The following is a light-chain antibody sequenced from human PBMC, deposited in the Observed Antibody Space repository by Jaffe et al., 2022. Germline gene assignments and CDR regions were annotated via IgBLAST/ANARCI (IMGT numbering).Light chain of an antibody. CDR3: QQRSNWPPQFT. CDR2: DAS. CDR1: QSVRSY. V-gene: IGKV3-11*01. J-gene: IGKJ3*01. Sequence: EIVLTQSPATLSLSPGERATLSCRASQSVRSYLAWYQQKPGQAPRLLIYDASNRATGIPARFSGSGSGTDFTLTISSLEPEDFAVYYCQQRSNWPPQFTFGPGTKVDIK.